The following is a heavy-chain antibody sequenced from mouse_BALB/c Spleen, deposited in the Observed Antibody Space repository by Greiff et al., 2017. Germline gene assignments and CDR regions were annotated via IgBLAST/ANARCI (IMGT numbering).Heavy chain of an antibody. Sequence: EVQLQQSGTVLVRPGASVKMSCKASGYSFTSYWMHWVKQRPGQGLEWIGAIYPGNSDTSYNQKFKGKAKLTAVTSASTAYMELSSLTSEDSADYYGTKWGVYYGSYGYCDYWGQGTTLTVSS. V-gene: IGHV1-5*01. J-gene: IGHJ2*01. CDR3: TKWGVYYGSYGYCDY. D-gene: IGHD2-1*01. CDR2: IYPGNSDT. CDR1: GYSFTSYW.